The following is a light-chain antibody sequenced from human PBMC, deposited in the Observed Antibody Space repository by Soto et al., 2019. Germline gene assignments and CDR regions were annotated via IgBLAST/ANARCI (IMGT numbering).Light chain of an antibody. CDR1: QSISTW. Sequence: DIQMTQSPSTLSASVGDRCTSACRSSQSISTWLAWYQQKPGRAPNLLIYDASSLESGVPFRFSGSGSGTEFTLTISSLQPDDFATYYCHQYSSFSPWTFGQGTKVDIK. J-gene: IGKJ1*01. V-gene: IGKV1-5*01. CDR3: HQYSSFSPWT. CDR2: DAS.